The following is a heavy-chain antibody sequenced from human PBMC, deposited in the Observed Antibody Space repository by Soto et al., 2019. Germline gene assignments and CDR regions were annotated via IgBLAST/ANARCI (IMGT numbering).Heavy chain of an antibody. Sequence: PGESLKISCKGSGYSFTSYWIGWERQMPGKGLEWMGIIYPGDSDTRYSPSFQGQVTISADKSISTAYLQWSSLKASDTAMYYCARHGAVGATDYYYGMDVWGQGTTVTVS. V-gene: IGHV5-51*01. CDR3: ARHGAVGATDYYYGMDV. J-gene: IGHJ6*02. CDR1: GYSFTSYW. D-gene: IGHD1-26*01. CDR2: IYPGDSDT.